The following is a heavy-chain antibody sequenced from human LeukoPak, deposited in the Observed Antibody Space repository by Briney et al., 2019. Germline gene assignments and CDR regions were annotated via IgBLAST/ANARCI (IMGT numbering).Heavy chain of an antibody. CDR2: IKPDGSQK. CDR3: ANIYCSGGTCTYFDD. CDR1: GLTFSMYW. V-gene: IGHV3-7*01. D-gene: IGHD2-15*01. Sequence: GGSLRLSCAASGLTFSMYWMSWVRQAPGKGLEWVANIKPDGSQKYYVDSVKGRFTISRDNAKNSLYLQMNSLRAEDTAVYYCANIYCSGGTCTYFDDWGQGTLVTVFS. J-gene: IGHJ4*02.